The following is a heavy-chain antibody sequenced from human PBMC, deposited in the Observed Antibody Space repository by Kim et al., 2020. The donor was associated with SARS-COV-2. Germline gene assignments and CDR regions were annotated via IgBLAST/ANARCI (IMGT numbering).Heavy chain of an antibody. D-gene: IGHD1-26*01. CDR2: IKQDGSEK. J-gene: IGHJ6*02. Sequence: GGSLRLSCAASGFTFSSYWMSWVRQAPGKGLEWVANIKQDGSEKYYVDSVKGRFTISRDNAKNSLYLQMNSLRAEDTAVYYCAREGSGSDYYYYGMDVWGQGTTVTVSS. V-gene: IGHV3-7*01. CDR1: GFTFSSYW. CDR3: AREGSGSDYYYYGMDV.